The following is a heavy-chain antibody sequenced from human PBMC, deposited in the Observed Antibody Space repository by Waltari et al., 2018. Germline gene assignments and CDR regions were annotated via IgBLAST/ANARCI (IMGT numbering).Heavy chain of an antibody. V-gene: IGHV1-18*01. CDR3: AILWGFRELSTRDY. Sequence: SGYTFTSYGISWVRQAPGQGLEWMGWISAYNGNTNYAQKLQGRVTITRDTSASTAYMELSSLRSEDTAVYYCAILWGFRELSTRDYWGQGTLVTVSS. CDR2: ISAYNGNT. J-gene: IGHJ4*02. CDR1: GYTFTSYG. D-gene: IGHD3-10*01.